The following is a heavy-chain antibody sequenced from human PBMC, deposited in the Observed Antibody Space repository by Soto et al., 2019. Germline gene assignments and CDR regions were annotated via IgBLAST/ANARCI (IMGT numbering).Heavy chain of an antibody. CDR2: TYYRSKWYY. V-gene: IGHV6-1*01. Sequence: PSQTLSLTCAITGDSVSSNSAGWSWVRQSPSRGLEWLGRTYYRSKWYYEYAVSVRGRITINPDTSKNQYSLQLNSVTPEDTAVYFCARGEQYSGRSFDYWGQGTLATVSS. D-gene: IGHD1-26*01. J-gene: IGHJ4*01. CDR3: ARGEQYSGRSFDY. CDR1: GDSVSSNSAG.